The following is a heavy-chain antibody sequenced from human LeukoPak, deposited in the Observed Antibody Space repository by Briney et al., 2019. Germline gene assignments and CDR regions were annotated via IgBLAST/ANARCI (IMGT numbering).Heavy chain of an antibody. J-gene: IGHJ5*02. CDR1: GGSISSYY. V-gene: IGHV4-4*07. CDR3: ARGSITMIVVDPPSNWFDP. CDR2: IYTSGST. Sequence: SETLSLTCTVSGGSISSYYWSWIRQPAGKGLEWIGRIYTSGSTNYNPSLKSRVTMSVDTSKNQFSLKLSSVTAADTAVYYCARGSITMIVVDPPSNWFDPWGQGTLVTVSS. D-gene: IGHD3-22*01.